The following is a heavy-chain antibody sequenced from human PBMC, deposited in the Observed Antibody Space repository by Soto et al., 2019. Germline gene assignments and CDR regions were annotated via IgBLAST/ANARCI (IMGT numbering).Heavy chain of an antibody. CDR1: GFTFSGSA. V-gene: IGHV3-73*01. D-gene: IGHD3-22*01. J-gene: IGHJ4*02. Sequence: PGRSLRLACAASGFTFSGSAMHWVRQASGKGLEWVGRIRNKTNSYATAYAASVKGRFTISRDDSKNTAYLQMNSLKTEDTAVYYCTSRSPEAMIRKWGQGPLVTGSS. CDR2: IRNKTNSYAT. CDR3: TSRSPEAMIRK.